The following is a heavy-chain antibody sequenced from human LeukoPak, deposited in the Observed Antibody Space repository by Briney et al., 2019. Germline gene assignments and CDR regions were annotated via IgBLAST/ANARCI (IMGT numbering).Heavy chain of an antibody. D-gene: IGHD5-24*01. Sequence: GGSLRLSCAVSEFTFSHFAMHWVRQAPGKGLEWVAVVSSHGNNGYYADSVKGRFTISRDNSKNTLYLQIDSLRAEDTAIYYCTRDAYNFNDFDYWGQGTLVTVSS. CDR3: TRDAYNFNDFDY. CDR1: EFTFSHFA. CDR2: VSSHGNNG. V-gene: IGHV3-30*01. J-gene: IGHJ4*02.